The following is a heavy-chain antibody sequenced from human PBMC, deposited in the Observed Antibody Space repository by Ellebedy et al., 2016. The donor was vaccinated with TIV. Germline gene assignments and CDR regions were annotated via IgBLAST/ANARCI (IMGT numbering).Heavy chain of an antibody. CDR1: GFTFDDYA. D-gene: IGHD1-26*01. Sequence: GGSLRLXXAASGFTFDDYAMHWVRQAPGKGLEWVSGISWNSGSIGYADSVKGRFTISRDNAKNSLYLQMNSLRAEDTALYYCAKEREKWVRNWFDPWGQGTLVTVSS. V-gene: IGHV3-9*01. CDR2: ISWNSGSI. CDR3: AKEREKWVRNWFDP. J-gene: IGHJ5*02.